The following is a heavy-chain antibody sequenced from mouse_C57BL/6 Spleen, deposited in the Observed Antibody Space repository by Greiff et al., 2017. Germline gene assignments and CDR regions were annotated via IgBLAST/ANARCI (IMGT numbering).Heavy chain of an antibody. V-gene: IGHV1-69*01. Sequence: VQLQQPGAELVMPGASVKLSCKASGYTFTSYWMHWVKQRPGQGLEWIGEIDPSDSYTNYNQKFKGKSTLTVDKSSSTAYMQLSSLTSEDSAVYYCARSGDYYCSSNVRRMDYWGQGTTLTVSS. J-gene: IGHJ2*01. CDR3: ARSGDYYCSSNVRRMDY. CDR1: GYTFTSYW. CDR2: IDPSDSYT. D-gene: IGHD1-1*01.